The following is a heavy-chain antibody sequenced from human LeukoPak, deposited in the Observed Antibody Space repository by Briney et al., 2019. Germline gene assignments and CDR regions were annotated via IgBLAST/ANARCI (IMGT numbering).Heavy chain of an antibody. V-gene: IGHV3-15*01. CDR3: TTRGGSFSIFDY. J-gene: IGHJ4*02. D-gene: IGHD1-26*01. CDR1: GFTFSSYW. CDR2: IKSKTGGGTT. Sequence: PGGSLRLSCAASGFTFSSYWMSWVRQAPGRGLEWVGRIKSKTGGGTTDYAAPVKGRFTISRDDSKNTLYLQMNSLKTEDTAVYYCTTRGGSFSIFDYWGQGTLVTVSS.